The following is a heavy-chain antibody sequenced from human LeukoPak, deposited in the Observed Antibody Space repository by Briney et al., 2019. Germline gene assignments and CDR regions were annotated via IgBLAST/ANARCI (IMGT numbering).Heavy chain of an antibody. CDR2: ISPDGSST. D-gene: IGHD5-24*01. V-gene: IGHV3-74*01. Sequence: PGGSLRLSCPASGLTFSSFWMHWVRQAPGKGLVWVSRISPDGSSTTYADSVKGRFTISRDNAKDTLYLQMNSLRAEDTAVYYCARAPRADDNWFDPWGQGTLVTVSS. J-gene: IGHJ5*02. CDR1: GLTFSSFW. CDR3: ARAPRADDNWFDP.